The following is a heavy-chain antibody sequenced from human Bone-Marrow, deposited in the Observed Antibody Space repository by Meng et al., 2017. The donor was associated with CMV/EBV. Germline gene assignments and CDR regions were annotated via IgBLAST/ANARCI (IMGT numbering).Heavy chain of an antibody. V-gene: IGHV4-39*07. CDR3: ARVLWVYGMDV. Sequence: GSLRLSCTVSGGSISSDNHYWGWIRQPPGKGLEWIGIVYYSGNTYYNLSLKSRLKISVDTSKNQFSLKLSAVTAADTAVYYCARVLWVYGMDVWGQETTVTVSS. CDR1: GGSISSDNHY. CDR2: VYYSGNT. D-gene: IGHD2-21*01. J-gene: IGHJ6*02.